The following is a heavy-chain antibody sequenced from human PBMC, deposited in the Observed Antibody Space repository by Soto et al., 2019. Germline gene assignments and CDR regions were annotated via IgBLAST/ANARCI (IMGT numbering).Heavy chain of an antibody. J-gene: IGHJ4*02. CDR1: GYTFTSYG. Sequence: DSVKVSCKASGYTFTSYGISWVRQAPGQGLEWMGWISAYNGNTNYAQKLQGRVTMTTDTSTSTAYMELRSLRSDDTAVYYCARVGTVEMAYSIDYWGQGTLVTVSS. CDR2: ISAYNGNT. CDR3: ARVGTVEMAYSIDY. D-gene: IGHD4-4*01. V-gene: IGHV1-18*01.